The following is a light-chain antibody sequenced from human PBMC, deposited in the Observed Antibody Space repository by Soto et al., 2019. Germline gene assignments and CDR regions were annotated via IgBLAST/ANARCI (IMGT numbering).Light chain of an antibody. CDR2: GAS. CDR1: QSVSSN. J-gene: IGKJ1*01. Sequence: EIVMTQSPATLSVSPGESATLSCRASQSVSSNLAWYQQKPGQAPRLLIYGASTRATGIPDRFSGSGSGEEFTLTISSLQSEDLAVYYCQQYNNWPRTFGQGTKVEIK. CDR3: QQYNNWPRT. V-gene: IGKV3-15*01.